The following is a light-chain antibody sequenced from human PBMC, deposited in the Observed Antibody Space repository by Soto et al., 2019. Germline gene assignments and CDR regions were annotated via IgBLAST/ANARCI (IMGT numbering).Light chain of an antibody. CDR3: SSYTSSSTLV. V-gene: IGLV2-14*01. CDR2: DVS. Sequence: QSALTQPASVSRSPGQSITISCTGTSSDVGGYNHVSWYQQHPGKAPKLMIYDVSNRPSGVSNRFSGSKSGNTASLTISGLQAEDEADYYCSSYTSSSTLVFGGGTKLTVL. CDR1: SSDVGGYNH. J-gene: IGLJ2*01.